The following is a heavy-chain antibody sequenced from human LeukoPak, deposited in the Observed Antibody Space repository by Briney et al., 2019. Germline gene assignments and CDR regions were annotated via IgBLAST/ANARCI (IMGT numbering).Heavy chain of an antibody. J-gene: IGHJ4*02. D-gene: IGHD5-18*01. Sequence: GGSLRLSCAASGFTVSRNHMTWVRQAPGKGLEWVSFIYSGGSTYYADPVKGRFTISRDNSKNTVYLQMNSLRAEDTAVYYCARARDSYGPRAFDYWGQGTLVSVSS. CDR2: IYSGGST. CDR1: GFTVSRNH. V-gene: IGHV3-53*01. CDR3: ARARDSYGPRAFDY.